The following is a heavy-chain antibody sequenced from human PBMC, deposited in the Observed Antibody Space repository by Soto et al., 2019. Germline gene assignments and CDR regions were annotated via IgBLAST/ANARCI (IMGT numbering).Heavy chain of an antibody. CDR1: GGSISSGGYS. Sequence: QLQLQESGSGLVKPSQTLSLTCAVSGGSISSGGYSWSWIRQPPGKGLEWVGYIYHSGSTYYNPSLKSRVTISLDRSKNQFSLKLSSVTAADTAVYYCASVQRVRGVIGSYYYGMDVWGHGTTVTVSS. CDR3: ASVQRVRGVIGSYYYGMDV. J-gene: IGHJ6*02. V-gene: IGHV4-30-2*01. D-gene: IGHD3-10*01. CDR2: IYHSGST.